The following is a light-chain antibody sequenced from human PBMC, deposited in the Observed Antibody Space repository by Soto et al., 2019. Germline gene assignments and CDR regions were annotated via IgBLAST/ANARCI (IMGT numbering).Light chain of an antibody. CDR1: QSVSSSY. Sequence: EIVLTQSPGTLSLSPGERATLSCRASQSVSSSYLAWYQQKPGQAPRLLIYGASSRATGIPDRLRGSGSGTELTLTISRLEPEDFAVYYCQQYGSSPRTFGQGTKVEIK. CDR3: QQYGSSPRT. V-gene: IGKV3-20*01. CDR2: GAS. J-gene: IGKJ1*01.